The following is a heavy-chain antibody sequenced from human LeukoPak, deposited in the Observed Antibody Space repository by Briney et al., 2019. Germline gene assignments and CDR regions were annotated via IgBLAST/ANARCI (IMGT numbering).Heavy chain of an antibody. J-gene: IGHJ4*02. D-gene: IGHD2-15*01. V-gene: IGHV1-69*13. CDR3: AQVAATGL. CDR2: IIPIFGTA. Sequence: ASVKVSCKASGDTFSSYAISWVRQAPEQGLEWMGGIIPIFGTANYAQKFQGRVTITADESTSTAYMELSSLRSEDTAVYYCAQVAATGLWGQGTLVTVSS. CDR1: GDTFSSYA.